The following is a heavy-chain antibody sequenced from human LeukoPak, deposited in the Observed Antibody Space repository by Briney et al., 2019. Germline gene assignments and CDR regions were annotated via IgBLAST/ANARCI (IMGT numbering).Heavy chain of an antibody. J-gene: IGHJ4*02. D-gene: IGHD3-3*01. V-gene: IGHV1-24*01. CDR3: ATRGSDFWSGFDF. Sequence: ASVKVSCKLSGNTLRELPIQWVRQAGGKGLEWMAGFDPENAEIVYAQKFQGRVTMTEDTSTNTAYMELTSLTSDDTALYYCATRGSDFWSGFDFWGQGPQVTVSS. CDR1: GNTLRELP. CDR2: FDPENAEI.